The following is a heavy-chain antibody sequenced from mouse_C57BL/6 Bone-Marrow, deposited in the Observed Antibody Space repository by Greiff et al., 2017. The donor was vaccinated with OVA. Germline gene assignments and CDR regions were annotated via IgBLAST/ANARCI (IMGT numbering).Heavy chain of an antibody. CDR1: GYTFTDYE. CDR3: TRERFAY. CDR2: IDPETGGT. Sequence: VQLQQSGAELVRPGASVTLSCKASGYTFTDYEMHWVKQTPVHGLEWIGAIDPETGGTAYNQKFKGKAILTADKSSSTAYMELRGLTSEDSAVYYCTRERFAYWGQGTLVTVSA. V-gene: IGHV1-15*01. J-gene: IGHJ3*01.